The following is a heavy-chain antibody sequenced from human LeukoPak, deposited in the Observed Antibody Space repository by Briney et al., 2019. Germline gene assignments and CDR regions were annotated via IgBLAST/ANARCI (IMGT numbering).Heavy chain of an antibody. J-gene: IGHJ4*02. D-gene: IGHD1-26*01. CDR1: GGSISSSSYY. Sequence: SETLSLTCTVSGGSISSSSYYWGWIRQPPGKGLEWIGYIYYSGSTKYNPSLKSRVTISVDTSKNQFSLRLSSVTAADTAVYYCASGSYYFDYWGQGTLVTVSS. V-gene: IGHV4-61*05. CDR2: IYYSGST. CDR3: ASGSYYFDY.